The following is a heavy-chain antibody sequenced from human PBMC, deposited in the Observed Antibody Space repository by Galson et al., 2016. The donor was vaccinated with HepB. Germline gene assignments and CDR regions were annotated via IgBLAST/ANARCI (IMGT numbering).Heavy chain of an antibody. CDR2: ITSRSTAI. J-gene: IGHJ6*02. V-gene: IGHV3-48*04. CDR3: AREGTGSSSFIYYYYGMDV. Sequence: SLRLSCAASGFTFSSYPMTWVRQAPGKGLEWVSYITSRSTAIYYADSVKGRFTISRDNARNSLYLQMNSLRAEDTAVYYCAREGTGSSSFIYYYYGMDVWGQGTTVTVSS. D-gene: IGHD6-13*01. CDR1: GFTFSSYP.